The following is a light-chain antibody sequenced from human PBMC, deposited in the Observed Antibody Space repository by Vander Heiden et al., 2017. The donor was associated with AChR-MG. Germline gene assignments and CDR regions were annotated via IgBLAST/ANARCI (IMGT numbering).Light chain of an antibody. Sequence: NQRTQSPSTLSASVGDRVTITCRASQSISSWLAWYQQKPGKAPKLLIYKASSLESGVPSRFSGSGSGTEFTLTISSLQPDDFATYYCQQYNSYSFGQGTKLEIK. V-gene: IGKV1-5*03. CDR2: KAS. J-gene: IGKJ2*01. CDR3: QQYNSYS. CDR1: QSISSW.